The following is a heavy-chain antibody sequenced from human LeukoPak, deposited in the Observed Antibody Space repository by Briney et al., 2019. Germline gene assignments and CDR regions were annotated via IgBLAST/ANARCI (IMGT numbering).Heavy chain of an antibody. J-gene: IGHJ2*01. CDR3: ARDVEASYCSSTSCHTRVRWYFDL. CDR2: ISGSSSYI. Sequence: GGSLRLSCAASGFTFSSYAMSWVRQAPGKGLEWVSAISGSSSYIYYADSVKGRFTISRDNSKNTLYLQMNSLRAEDTAVYYCARDVEASYCSSTSCHTRVRWYFDLWGRGTLVTVSS. V-gene: IGHV3-23*01. D-gene: IGHD2-2*01. CDR1: GFTFSSYA.